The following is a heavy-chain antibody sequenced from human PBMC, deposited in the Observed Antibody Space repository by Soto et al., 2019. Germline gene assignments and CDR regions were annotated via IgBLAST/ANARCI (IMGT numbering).Heavy chain of an antibody. J-gene: IGHJ6*03. Sequence: SQTLSLTCAISGASVSSNSAAWNWIRQSPSRGLEWLGRTYYRSKWYNDYAVSVKSRITINPDTSKNQFSLQLNSVTPEDTAVYYCASLRFLGWFGGDNYYYDMGVWGKGTRVTVSS. V-gene: IGHV6-1*01. CDR2: TYYRSKWYN. D-gene: IGHD3-3*01. CDR3: ASLRFLGWFGGDNYYYDMGV. CDR1: GASVSSNSAA.